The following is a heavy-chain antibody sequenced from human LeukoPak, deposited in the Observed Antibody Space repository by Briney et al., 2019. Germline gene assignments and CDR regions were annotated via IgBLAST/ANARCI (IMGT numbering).Heavy chain of an antibody. J-gene: IGHJ6*03. Sequence: PSETLSLTCAVYGGSFSGYYWSWIRQPPGKGLEWIGEINHSGSTNYNPSLKSRVTISVDTSKNQFSLKLSSVTAADTAVYYCARGPKMTYSYGYYYYYYYMDVWGKGTTVTVSS. CDR2: INHSGST. D-gene: IGHD5-18*01. V-gene: IGHV4-34*01. CDR1: GGSFSGYY. CDR3: ARGPKMTYSYGYYYYYYYMDV.